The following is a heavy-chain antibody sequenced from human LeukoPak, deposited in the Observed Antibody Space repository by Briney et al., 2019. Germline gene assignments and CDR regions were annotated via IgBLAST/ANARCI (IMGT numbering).Heavy chain of an antibody. CDR3: ARGHMLTGYYNFAWFDP. CDR1: GFTFSSYD. CDR2: IGTAGDT. V-gene: IGHV3-13*01. J-gene: IGHJ5*02. Sequence: PGGSLRLSCAASGFTFSSYDMHWVRQPTGKGLEWVSAIGTAGDTYYSHSVKGRFTISRENAKNSLYLHMNSLSAGDTAVYFCARGHMLTGYYNFAWFDPWGQGTLVTVSP. D-gene: IGHD3-9*01.